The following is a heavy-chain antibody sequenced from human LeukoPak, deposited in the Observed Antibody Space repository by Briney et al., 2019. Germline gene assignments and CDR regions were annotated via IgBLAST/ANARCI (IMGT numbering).Heavy chain of an antibody. CDR3: ASPSGSGYYYGMDV. CDR1: GFTVSSNY. V-gene: IGHV3-66*01. D-gene: IGHD3-10*01. J-gene: IGHJ6*02. CDR2: IYSGGST. Sequence: GGSLRLSCAASGFTVSSNYMSWVRQAPGKGLEWVSVIYSGGSTYYADSVKGRFTISRDSSKNTLYLQMNSLRAEDTAVYYCASPSGSGYYYGMDVWGQGTTVTVSS.